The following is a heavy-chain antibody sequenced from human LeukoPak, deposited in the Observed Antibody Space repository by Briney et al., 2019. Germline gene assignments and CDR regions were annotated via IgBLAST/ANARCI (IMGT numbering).Heavy chain of an antibody. CDR2: ISYDGSNK. V-gene: IGHV3-30-3*01. CDR3: ARDSGMIVVVPAAMRN. Sequence: GGSLRLSCAASGFTFSSYAMHWVRQAPGKGLEWVAVISYDGSNKYYADSVKGRFTISRDNSKNTLYLQMNSLRAGDTAVYYCARDSGMIVVVPAAMRNWGQGTLVTVSS. D-gene: IGHD2-2*01. J-gene: IGHJ4*02. CDR1: GFTFSSYA.